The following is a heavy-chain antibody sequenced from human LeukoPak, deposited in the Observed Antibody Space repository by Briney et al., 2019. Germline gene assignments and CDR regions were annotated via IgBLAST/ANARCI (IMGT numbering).Heavy chain of an antibody. CDR3: ARGGRDRYNYFWGYYYYYYYMDV. J-gene: IGHJ6*03. CDR1: GYTFTSYE. Sequence: SVKVSCKASGYTFTSYEINGVRQATGQGLEWRGWMNPNSGNTGYAQKIQGRVTMTRNTSISTAYMELSSLRSEDTAVYYCARGGRDRYNYFWGYYYYYYYMDVWGKGTTVTVSS. D-gene: IGHD5-24*01. V-gene: IGHV1-8*01. CDR2: MNPNSGNT.